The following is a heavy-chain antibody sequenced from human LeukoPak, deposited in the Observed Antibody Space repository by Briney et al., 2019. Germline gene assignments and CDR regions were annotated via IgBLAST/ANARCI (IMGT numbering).Heavy chain of an antibody. CDR2: ISAYIGHT. D-gene: IGHD2-15*01. CDR1: GYTFTSYG. J-gene: IGHJ4*02. V-gene: IGHV1-18*01. CDR3: ARVAPNRRYCSGGTCLNYFDY. Sequence: GASVKVSCKASGYTFTSYGISWVRQAPGQGLEWMGWISAYIGHTNYAQKLQGRVTMTTDTSTSTAYMELRSLRSDDTAVYYCARVAPNRRYCSGGTCLNYFDYWGQGTLVTVSS.